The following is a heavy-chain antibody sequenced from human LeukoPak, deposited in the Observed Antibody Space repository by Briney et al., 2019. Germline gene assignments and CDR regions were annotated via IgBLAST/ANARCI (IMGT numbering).Heavy chain of an antibody. D-gene: IGHD3-22*01. CDR2: ISWNSGII. CDR1: GFTFDDYA. Sequence: PGGSLRLSCAASGFTFDDYAMHWVRHAPGKGLEWVSGISWNSGIIGYADSVKGRFTISRDDAKNSLYLQMNNLRTEDTALYYCAKDLDSSAYYPEYWGQGTLVTVSS. V-gene: IGHV3-9*01. J-gene: IGHJ4*02. CDR3: AKDLDSSAYYPEY.